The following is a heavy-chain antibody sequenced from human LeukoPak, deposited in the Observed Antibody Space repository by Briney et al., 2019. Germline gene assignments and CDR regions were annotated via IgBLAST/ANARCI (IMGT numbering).Heavy chain of an antibody. CDR2: INAGNGVT. V-gene: IGHV1-3*03. D-gene: IGHD3-22*01. J-gene: IGHJ5*02. CDR3: AREHYYDSSGYPFDP. Sequence: ASVKVSCKASGYTFTTYAMHWVRQAPGQRLEWMGWINAGNGVTKYSHEFQGRVTITRDTSASTTYMGLSSLRSEDMAVYYCAREHYYDSSGYPFDPWGQGTLVTVSS. CDR1: GYTFTTYA.